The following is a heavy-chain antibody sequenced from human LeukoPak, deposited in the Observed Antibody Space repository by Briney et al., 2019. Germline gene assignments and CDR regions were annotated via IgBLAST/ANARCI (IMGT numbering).Heavy chain of an antibody. V-gene: IGHV1-2*02. CDR1: GYAFTGYY. CDR2: INPNSGGT. J-gene: IGHJ4*02. Sequence: GASVKVSCKASGYAFTGYYMHWVRQAPGQGLEWMRWINPNSGGTNYTQKLQGRVTMTTDTSTSTAYMELRSLRSDDTAVYYCARDLPPYCGGDCYSGYWGQGTLVTVSS. CDR3: ARDLPPYCGGDCYSGY. D-gene: IGHD2-21*02.